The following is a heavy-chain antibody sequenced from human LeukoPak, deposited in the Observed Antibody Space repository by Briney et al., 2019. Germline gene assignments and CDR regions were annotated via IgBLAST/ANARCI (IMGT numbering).Heavy chain of an antibody. V-gene: IGHV3-53*01. CDR2: IYSGVST. Sequence: GGSLRLSCAASGFTVSSNYMSWVRQAPGKGLEWVSVIYSGVSTYYADSVKGRFTISRDNAKNSVYLQMNSLRAEDTAVYYCARDRAVPGRGYYLDCWGQGTLVTVSS. D-gene: IGHD6-19*01. J-gene: IGHJ4*02. CDR1: GFTVSSNY. CDR3: ARDRAVPGRGYYLDC.